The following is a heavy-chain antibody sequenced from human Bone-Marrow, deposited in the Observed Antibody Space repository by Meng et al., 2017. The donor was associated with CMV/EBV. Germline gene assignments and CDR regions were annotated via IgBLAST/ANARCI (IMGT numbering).Heavy chain of an antibody. CDR1: GYTFTSYD. CDR2: INPDSGGT. J-gene: IGHJ3*02. Sequence: ASVKVSCKASGYTFTSYDINWVRQATGQGLEWMGWINPDSGGTNYAQKFQGRVTMTRDTSVSTASMELSRLRSDDTAVYYCARDKPTTISTSDAFDIWGQATMVTVSS. D-gene: IGHD4-11*01. V-gene: IGHV1-2*02. CDR3: ARDKPTTISTSDAFDI.